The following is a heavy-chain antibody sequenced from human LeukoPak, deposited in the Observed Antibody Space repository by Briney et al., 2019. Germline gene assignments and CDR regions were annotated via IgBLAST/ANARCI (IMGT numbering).Heavy chain of an antibody. V-gene: IGHV1-24*01. CDR1: GYPLTELS. J-gene: IGHJ6*03. CDR2: FDPEDGET. D-gene: IGHD1/OR15-1a*01. CDR3: ATATTRGYYYYMDV. Sequence: ASVKVSCKVSGYPLTELSMHWVRQAPGKGLEWMGGFDPEDGETIYAQKFQGRVTMTEDTSTDTAYMELSSLRSEDTAVYYCATATTRGYYYYMDVWGKGTTVTVSS.